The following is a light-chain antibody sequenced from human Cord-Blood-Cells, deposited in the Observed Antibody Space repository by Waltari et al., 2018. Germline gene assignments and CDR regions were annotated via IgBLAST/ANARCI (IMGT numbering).Light chain of an antibody. CDR3: QQYYSTPWT. CDR2: WAS. J-gene: IGKJ1*01. CDR1: PSVLYSSNNKNY. Sequence: DIVMPQSPDPLAVSLGERATINCKSSPSVLYSSNNKNYLAWYQQKPGQPPKLLIYWASTRESGVPDRFSGSGSGTDFTLTISSLQAEDVAVYYCQQYYSTPWTFGQGTKVEIK. V-gene: IGKV4-1*01.